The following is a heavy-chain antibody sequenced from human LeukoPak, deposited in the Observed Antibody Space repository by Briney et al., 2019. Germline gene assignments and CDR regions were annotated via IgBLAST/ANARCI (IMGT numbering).Heavy chain of an antibody. D-gene: IGHD1-26*01. CDR3: ARRYSGSSRTDV. J-gene: IGHJ6*02. CDR2: IYYSGST. Sequence: SETLSLTCTVSGGSISSSSYYWGWIRQPPGKGLEWIGSIYYSGSTYYNPSLKSRVTISVDTSKNQFSLKLSSVTAADTAVYYCARRYSGSSRTDVWGQGTTVTVSS. V-gene: IGHV4-39*07. CDR1: GGSISSSSYY.